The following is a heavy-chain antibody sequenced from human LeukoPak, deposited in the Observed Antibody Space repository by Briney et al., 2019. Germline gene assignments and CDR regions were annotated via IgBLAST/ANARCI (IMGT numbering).Heavy chain of an antibody. CDR1: GGTFSSYA. V-gene: IGHV1-69*05. J-gene: IGHJ6*03. D-gene: IGHD6-19*01. Sequence: SVKVSCKASGGTFSSYAISWVRQAPGQGLEWMGGIIPIFGTANYAQKLQGRVTITTDESTSTAYMELSSLRSEDTAVYYCARGHLRRWLPPRWYYYYMDVWGKGTTVTVSS. CDR3: ARGHLRRWLPPRWYYYYMDV. CDR2: IIPIFGTA.